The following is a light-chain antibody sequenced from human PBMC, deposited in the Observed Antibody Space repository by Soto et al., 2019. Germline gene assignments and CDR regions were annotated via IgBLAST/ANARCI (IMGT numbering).Light chain of an antibody. CDR2: DAS. CDR1: RSVGSY. Sequence: EIVLTQSPATLSLSPGDIATLSCMASRSVGSYLAWYQQKSCQAPRLLIYDASIRATGIPARFSGSGSGAAYTLIISSLEPEDFGVYYCQQRSNCYTFGQGTKVDTK. V-gene: IGKV3-11*01. CDR3: QQRSNCYT. J-gene: IGKJ2*01.